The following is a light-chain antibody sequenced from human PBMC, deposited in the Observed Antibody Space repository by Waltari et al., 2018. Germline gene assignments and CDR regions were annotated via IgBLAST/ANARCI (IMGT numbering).Light chain of an antibody. J-gene: IGLJ2*01. CDR3: QVLDTSSDVVV. Sequence: SYVLTQPPSVSVAPGQTARITCGGNNIGSKSVHWYQQKSGYAHVLGVYDDSDRPSGIPERFCGSNSGNTATRTISGVEAGYEADYYCQVLDTSSDVVVFGGGTELTVL. CDR2: DDS. CDR1: NIGSKS. V-gene: IGLV3-21*02.